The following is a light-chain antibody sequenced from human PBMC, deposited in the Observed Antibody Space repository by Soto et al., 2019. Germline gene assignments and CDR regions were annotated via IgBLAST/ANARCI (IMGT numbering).Light chain of an antibody. CDR2: GAS. V-gene: IGKV3-11*01. Sequence: EIVLTQSPATLSLSPGERATLSCRASQSVRSYLACYQEKPGQAPRLLIFGASTRATGSPARFSGSGSGTDFTLTISSLEPEDFAVYYCQQRSNWPPKVTFGQGTRLEIK. J-gene: IGKJ5*01. CDR3: QQRSNWPPKVT. CDR1: QSVRSY.